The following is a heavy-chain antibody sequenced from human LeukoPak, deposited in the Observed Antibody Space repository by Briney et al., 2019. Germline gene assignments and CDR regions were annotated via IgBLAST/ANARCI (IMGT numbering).Heavy chain of an antibody. CDR1: GFTFSNYE. Sequence: GGSLRLSCAASGFTFSNYEMNWVRQAPGKGLEWVSYISSSGSTIYYADSVKGRFTISGDNAKNSLYLQMNSLRAEDTAVYYCAQIYTYGSSQFDYWGQGTLVTVSS. D-gene: IGHD5-18*01. J-gene: IGHJ4*02. V-gene: IGHV3-48*03. CDR3: AQIYTYGSSQFDY. CDR2: ISSSGSTI.